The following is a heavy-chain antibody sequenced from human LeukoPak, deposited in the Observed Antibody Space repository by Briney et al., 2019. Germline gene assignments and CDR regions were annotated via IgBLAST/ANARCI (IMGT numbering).Heavy chain of an antibody. Sequence: ASVKVSCKASGYTFTGYYMHWVRQAPGQGLEWMGWINPNSGGTNYAQKFRGRVTMTRDASISTAYMELSRLRSDDTAVYYCARDGALGDYYYGMDVWGQGTTVTVSS. CDR3: ARDGALGDYYYGMDV. CDR1: GYTFTGYY. D-gene: IGHD3-10*01. J-gene: IGHJ6*02. CDR2: INPNSGGT. V-gene: IGHV1-2*02.